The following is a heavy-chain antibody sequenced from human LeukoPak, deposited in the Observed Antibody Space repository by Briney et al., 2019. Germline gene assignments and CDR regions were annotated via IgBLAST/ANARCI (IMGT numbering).Heavy chain of an antibody. CDR3: AKDGNIPFDY. V-gene: IGHV3-30*18. D-gene: IGHD2/OR15-2a*01. CDR1: GFTFSSYG. CDR2: ISYDGSNK. Sequence: SCKASGFTFSSYGMHWVRQAPGKGLEWVAVISYDGSNKYYADSVKGRFTISRDNSKNTLYLQMNSLRAEDTAVYYCAKDGNIPFDYWGQGTLVTVSS. J-gene: IGHJ4*02.